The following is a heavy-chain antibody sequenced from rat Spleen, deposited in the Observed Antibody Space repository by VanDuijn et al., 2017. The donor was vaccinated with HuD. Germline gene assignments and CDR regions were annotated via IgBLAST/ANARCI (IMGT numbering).Heavy chain of an antibody. J-gene: IGHJ2*01. CDR3: ARLGLGPDY. V-gene: IGHV2-1*01. Sequence: QVQLKESGPGLVQPSQTLSLTCTVSGFSLTSNGVHWVRQPPGKGLEWMGVMWNGGNTAYNSPLKSRLSISRDTSKSQVFLKMNSLKTEDIATYYCARLGLGPDYWGQGVMVTVSS. CDR2: MWNGGNT. D-gene: IGHD5-1*01. CDR1: GFSLTSNG.